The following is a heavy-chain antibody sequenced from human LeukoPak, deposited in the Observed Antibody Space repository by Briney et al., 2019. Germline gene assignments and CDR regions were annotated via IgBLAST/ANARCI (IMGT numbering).Heavy chain of an antibody. D-gene: IGHD1-26*01. Sequence: GGSLRLSCSASGFTFAWMSWVRQAPGKGLEWVGRIKSKTDGGTTDFAALVKGRFTISRDDSKNTVYLQMNGLKNEDTAVYYCTTGTGGFTFGYWGHGTLVTVSS. CDR2: IKSKTDGGTT. J-gene: IGHJ4*01. CDR3: TTGTGGFTFGY. CDR1: GFTFAW. V-gene: IGHV3-15*01.